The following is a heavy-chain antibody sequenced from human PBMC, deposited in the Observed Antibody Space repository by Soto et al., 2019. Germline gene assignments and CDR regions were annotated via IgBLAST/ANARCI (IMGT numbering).Heavy chain of an antibody. J-gene: IGHJ4*02. CDR1: GGSISSYY. V-gene: IGHV4-59*01. CDR3: ARRLGLDGDYALDY. Sequence: QVQLQESGPGLVKPSETLSLTCTVSGGSISSYYWSWIRQPPGKGLERIGYIYYSGSTNYNPSLKSRVTISVDTSKNQFSLKLSSVTAADTAVYYCARRLGLDGDYALDYWGQGTLVTVSS. D-gene: IGHD4-17*01. CDR2: IYYSGST.